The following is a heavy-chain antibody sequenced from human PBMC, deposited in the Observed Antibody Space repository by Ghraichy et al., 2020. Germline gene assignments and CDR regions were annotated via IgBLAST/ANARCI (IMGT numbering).Heavy chain of an antibody. D-gene: IGHD3-9*01. CDR2: IKQDGSEK. V-gene: IGHV3-7*03. Sequence: GGSLRLSCAASGFTFSSYWMSWVRQAPGKGLEWVANIKQDGSEKYYVDSVKGRFTISRDNAKNSLYLQMNSLRAEDTAVYYCARMDYDILTGYYRPYYYYGMDVWGQGTTVTVSS. J-gene: IGHJ6*02. CDR1: GFTFSSYW. CDR3: ARMDYDILTGYYRPYYYYGMDV.